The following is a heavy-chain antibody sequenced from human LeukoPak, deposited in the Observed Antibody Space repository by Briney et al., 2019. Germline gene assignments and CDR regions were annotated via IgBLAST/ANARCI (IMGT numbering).Heavy chain of an antibody. D-gene: IGHD2-2*02. Sequence: GESLKISCKGSGYRLTSYWIGWVRQIPGKGLECLGVTYFYPSHTKYNPSFPGQVTISADKSIATAYLQSSSLKASDTALYYCAITGDSSTSCYRCFGYWGQGTLVTVSS. CDR1: GYRLTSYW. V-gene: IGHV5-51*01. CDR2: TYFYPSHT. J-gene: IGHJ4*02. CDR3: AITGDSSTSCYRCFGY.